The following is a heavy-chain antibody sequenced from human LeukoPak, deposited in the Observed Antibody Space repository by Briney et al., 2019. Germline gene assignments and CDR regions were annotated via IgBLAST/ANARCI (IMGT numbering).Heavy chain of an antibody. CDR2: MRLAGSVT. J-gene: IGHJ4*02. Sequence: GGSLRLSCAASGSTFSRSYMGWVRQAPGKGLEWVALMRLAGSVTYYVESVKGRFTISRDNTKNLLYLQMNNLRAEDTAVYDCVKDRGPRWGQGTLVTVS. CDR1: GSTFSRSY. CDR3: VKDRGPR. V-gene: IGHV3-7*01.